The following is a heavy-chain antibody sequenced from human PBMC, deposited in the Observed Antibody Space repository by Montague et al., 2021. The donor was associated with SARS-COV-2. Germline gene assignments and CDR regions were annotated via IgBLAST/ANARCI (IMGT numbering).Heavy chain of an antibody. V-gene: IGHV4-59*01. CDR2: IYHSGTT. Sequence: SETLSLTCIVSGGSINSFYWSWIRQPPGKGLEWIGYIYHSGTTHYSSSLKRRVAISLDTSKNQFSLTLNSVTAADTAVYYCARPSMVSRNYYYYGIDVWGQGTTVTVSS. J-gene: IGHJ6*02. CDR3: ARPSMVSRNYYYYGIDV. CDR1: GGSINSFY. D-gene: IGHD2-21*01.